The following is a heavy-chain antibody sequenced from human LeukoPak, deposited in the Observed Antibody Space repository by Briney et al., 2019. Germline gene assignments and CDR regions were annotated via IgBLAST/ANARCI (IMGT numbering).Heavy chain of an antibody. V-gene: IGHV1-2*02. CDR1: GYTFTGYY. CDR2: INPNSGGT. CDR3: ARDFPTVYYYDSIGYPDY. J-gene: IGHJ4*02. D-gene: IGHD3-22*01. Sequence: ASVKVSCKASGYTFTGYYMHWVRQAPGQGLEWMGWINPNSGGTNYAQKFQGRVTMTRDTSISTAYMELSRLRSDDTAVYYCARDFPTVYYYDSIGYPDYWGQGTLVTVSS.